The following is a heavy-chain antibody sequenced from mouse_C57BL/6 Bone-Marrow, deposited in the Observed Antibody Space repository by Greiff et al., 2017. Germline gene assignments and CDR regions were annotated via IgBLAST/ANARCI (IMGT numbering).Heavy chain of an antibody. CDR2: IYPGSGNT. Sequence: VKLVESGAELVRPGASVKLSCKASGYTFTDYYINWVKQRPGQGLEWIARIYPGSGNTYYNEKFKGKATLTAEKSSSTAYMQLSSLTSEDSAVYFCARDYYGSHFDVWGTGTTVTVSS. CDR1: GYTFTDYY. CDR3: ARDYYGSHFDV. V-gene: IGHV1-76*01. J-gene: IGHJ1*03. D-gene: IGHD1-1*01.